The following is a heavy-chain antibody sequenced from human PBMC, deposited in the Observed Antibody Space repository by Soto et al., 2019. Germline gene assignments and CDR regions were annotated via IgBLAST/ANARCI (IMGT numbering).Heavy chain of an antibody. V-gene: IGHV1-69*13. D-gene: IGHD4-4*01. CDR3: ARDLLLDSNYVSFDP. CDR1: GGTFSSYA. Sequence: ASVKVSCKASGGTFSSYAISWVRQAPGQGLEWMGGIIPIFGTANYAQKFQGRVTITADESTSTAYMELSSLRSEDTAVYYCARDLLLDSNYVSFDPWGQGTLVTVSS. CDR2: IIPIFGTA. J-gene: IGHJ5*02.